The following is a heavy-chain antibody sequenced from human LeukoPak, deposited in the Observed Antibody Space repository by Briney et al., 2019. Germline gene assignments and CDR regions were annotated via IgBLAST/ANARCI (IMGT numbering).Heavy chain of an antibody. CDR3: ARRNDFWSGRYTDAFDI. CDR2: IYYSGST. V-gene: IGHV4-61*08. D-gene: IGHD3-3*01. J-gene: IGHJ3*02. CDR1: GGSISSGGYY. Sequence: PSETLSLTCTVSGGSISSGGYYWSWIRQHPGKGLEWIGYIYYSGSTNYNPSLKSRVTISVDTSKNQFSLKLSSVTAADTAVYYCARRNDFWSGRYTDAFDIWGQGTMVTVS.